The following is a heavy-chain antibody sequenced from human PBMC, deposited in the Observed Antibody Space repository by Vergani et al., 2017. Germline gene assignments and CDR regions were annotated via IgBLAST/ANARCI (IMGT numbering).Heavy chain of an antibody. V-gene: IGHV1-58*01. CDR3: ATPSARAGLXDFWSGRTYYYYYYMDV. Sequence: QMQLVQSGPEVKKPGTSVKVSCKASGFTFTSSAVQWVRQARGQRLEWIGWIVVGSGNTNYAQKFQERVTITRDMSTSTAYMELSSLRSEDTAVYYCATPSARAGLXDFWSGRTYYYYYYMDVWGKGTTVTVSS. CDR2: IVVGSGNT. J-gene: IGHJ6*03. D-gene: IGHD3-3*01. CDR1: GFTFTSSA.